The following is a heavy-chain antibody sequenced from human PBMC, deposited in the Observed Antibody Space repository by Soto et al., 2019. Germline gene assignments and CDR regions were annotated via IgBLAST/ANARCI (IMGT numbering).Heavy chain of an antibody. D-gene: IGHD1-26*01. Sequence: GGSLRLSCSTSGFTFSTYAMSWVRQAPGKGLEWVSAINGGGGTFYADSVKGRFTISRDNAKNSLYLQMNSLRAEDTAVYYCASLSGSPYYFDYWGQGTLVTVSS. CDR1: GFTFSTYA. CDR2: INGGGGT. V-gene: IGHV3-23*01. J-gene: IGHJ4*02. CDR3: ASLSGSPYYFDY.